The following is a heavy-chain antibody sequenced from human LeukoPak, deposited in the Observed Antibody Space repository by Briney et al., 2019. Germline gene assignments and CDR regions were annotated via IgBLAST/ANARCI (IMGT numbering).Heavy chain of an antibody. CDR2: ISSDGNDQ. CDR3: ARDWGYDILTGFPRRSYYYYYGMDV. Sequence: GRSLRLSCAASGFTFNRYAIHWVRQAPGKGLEWVTVISSDGNDQHYADSVKGRFTISRDNSKNTLYLQMNSLRAEDTAVYYCARDWGYDILTGFPRRSYYYYYGMDVWGQGTTVTVSS. CDR1: GFTFNRYA. D-gene: IGHD3-9*01. V-gene: IGHV3-30-3*01. J-gene: IGHJ6*02.